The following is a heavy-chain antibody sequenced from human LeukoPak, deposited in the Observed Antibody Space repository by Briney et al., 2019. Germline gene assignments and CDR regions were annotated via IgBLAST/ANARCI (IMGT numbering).Heavy chain of an antibody. CDR2: ISGSGGST. Sequence: GGSLRLPCAASGFTFSSYAMSWVRQAPGKGLEWVSAISGSGGSTYYADSVKGRFTISRDNSKNTLYLQMNSLRAEDTAVYYCAKDGVLGYDFWSGYYTGYFDYWGQGTLVTVSS. V-gene: IGHV3-23*01. CDR1: GFTFSSYA. J-gene: IGHJ4*02. D-gene: IGHD3-3*01. CDR3: AKDGVLGYDFWSGYYTGYFDY.